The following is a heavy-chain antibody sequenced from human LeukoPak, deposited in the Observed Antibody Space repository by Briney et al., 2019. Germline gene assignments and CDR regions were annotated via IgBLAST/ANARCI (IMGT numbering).Heavy chain of an antibody. J-gene: IGHJ4*02. Sequence: SETLSLTCAVSGGSISSFYWTWIRQSPGKGLEWIGYIYNTGTTDYNPSLKSRVTISLDTSKNQLSLKLSSVTAADTAVYYCARASEYSGYVDYWGQGTLVIVSS. V-gene: IGHV4-4*08. D-gene: IGHD5-12*01. CDR2: IYNTGTT. CDR3: ARASEYSGYVDY. CDR1: GGSISSFY.